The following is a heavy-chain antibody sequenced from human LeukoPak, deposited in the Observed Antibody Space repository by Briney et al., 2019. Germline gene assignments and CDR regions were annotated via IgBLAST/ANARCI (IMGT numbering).Heavy chain of an antibody. CDR3: ARGYCSSTSCFNWFDP. CDR2: IYHSGST. V-gene: IGHV4-30-2*01. J-gene: IGHJ5*02. D-gene: IGHD2-2*01. Sequence: SQTLSLTCAVSGGSISSGGYCWSWIRQPPGKGLEWIGYIYHSGSTYYNPSLKSRVTISVDRSKNQFSLKLSSVTAADTAVYYCARGYCSSTSCFNWFDPWGQGTLVTVSS. CDR1: GGSISSGGYC.